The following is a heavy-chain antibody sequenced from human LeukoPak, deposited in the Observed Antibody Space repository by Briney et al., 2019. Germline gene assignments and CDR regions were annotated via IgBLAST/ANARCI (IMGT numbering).Heavy chain of an antibody. CDR3: ARRGDYDYI. Sequence: PSETLSLTCAVSGGSISSNSYYWGWIRQPPGKGLEWIGRIYTSGSTNYNPSLKSRVTISVDTSKNQFSLRLNSVTAADTAVYYCARRGDYDYIWGQGTLVTVSS. CDR1: GGSISSNSYY. D-gene: IGHD3-16*01. CDR2: IYTSGST. V-gene: IGHV4-61*02. J-gene: IGHJ4*02.